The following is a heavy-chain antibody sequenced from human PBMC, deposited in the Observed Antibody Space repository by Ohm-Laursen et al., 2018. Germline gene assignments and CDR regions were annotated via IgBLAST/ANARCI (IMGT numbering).Heavy chain of an antibody. V-gene: IGHV1-2*02. D-gene: IGHD3-22*01. CDR2: IKSNSGDT. CDR1: GYTFTSYD. J-gene: IGHJ5*02. CDR3: ARGYLKEVIISNRYNWFDP. Sequence: GASVKVSCKASGYTFTSYDINWVRQAPGQGLEWMGWIKSNSGDTKYAQKFEGRVTMTRDTSIGTAYMELTRLTSDDTAVYYCARGYLKEVIISNRYNWFDPWGQGTLVTVSS.